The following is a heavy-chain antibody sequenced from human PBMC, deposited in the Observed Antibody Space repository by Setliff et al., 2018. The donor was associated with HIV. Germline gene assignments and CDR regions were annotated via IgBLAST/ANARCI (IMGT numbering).Heavy chain of an antibody. D-gene: IGHD6-19*01. Sequence: PSETLSLTCTVSGASISSSSHHWAWIRQPPGKGLEYIGNIYYTGSTHHNPSLESRAATSVDMSKNQFSLRLSSVTAADTAVYYCIIAYSSGWLAPMGFDSWGQGTLVTVSS. CDR1: GASISSSSHH. V-gene: IGHV4-39*01. CDR2: IYYTGST. CDR3: IIAYSSGWLAPMGFDS. J-gene: IGHJ4*02.